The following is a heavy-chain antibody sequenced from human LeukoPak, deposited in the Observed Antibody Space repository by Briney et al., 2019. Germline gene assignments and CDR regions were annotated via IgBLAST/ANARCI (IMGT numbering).Heavy chain of an antibody. V-gene: IGHV3-74*01. CDR2: INSDGSST. D-gene: IGHD4-17*01. Sequence: GGSLRLSCAASGFTFSSYWMHWVRQAPGKGLVWVSRINSDGSSTSYADSVKGRFTISRDNAKNTLYLQMNSLRAEDTAVYYCAREGDYGDYVDYWGQGTLVTVSS. J-gene: IGHJ4*02. CDR3: AREGDYGDYVDY. CDR1: GFTFSSYW.